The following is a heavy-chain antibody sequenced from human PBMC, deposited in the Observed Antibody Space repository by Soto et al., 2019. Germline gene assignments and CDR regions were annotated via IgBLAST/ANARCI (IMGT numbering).Heavy chain of an antibody. V-gene: IGHV3-49*03. CDR3: TRDHSGGPPSDYFDY. CDR1: GSTFGDYA. CDR2: IRSKAYGGTT. Sequence: GGSLRLSCTASGSTFGDYAMSWFRQAPGKGLEWVGFIRSKAYGGTTEYAASVKGRFTISRDDSKSIAYLQMNSLKTEDTAVYYCTRDHSGGPPSDYFDYWGQGTLVTVSS. J-gene: IGHJ4*02. D-gene: IGHD2-15*01.